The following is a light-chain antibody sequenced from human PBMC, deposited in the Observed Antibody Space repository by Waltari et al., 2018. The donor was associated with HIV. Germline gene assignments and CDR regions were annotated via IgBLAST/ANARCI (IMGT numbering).Light chain of an antibody. V-gene: IGLV2-8*01. CDR1: SSDVGGYNY. Sequence: QSALTQPPSASGSPGQSVTISCTGTSSDVGGYNYVSWYQQHPGNAPKLMFYGVSKRPSGVPDRFSGSKSGNTASLTVSGLQAEEEADYYCSSYAGSNNLVFGGGTKLTVL. CDR3: SSYAGSNNLV. CDR2: GVS. J-gene: IGLJ3*02.